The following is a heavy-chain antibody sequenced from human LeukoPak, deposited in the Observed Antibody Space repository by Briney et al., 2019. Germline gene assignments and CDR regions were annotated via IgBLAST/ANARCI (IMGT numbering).Heavy chain of an antibody. CDR2: IWYDGSNK. Sequence: GRSLRLSCAASGFTFSSYGMHWVRQAPGKGLEWVAVIWYDGSNKYYADSVKGRFTISRDNSKNTLYLQMNSLRAEDTAVYYCARADYGDYGENFQHWGQGTLVTVSS. CDR1: GFTFSSYG. J-gene: IGHJ1*01. CDR3: ARADYGDYGENFQH. D-gene: IGHD4-17*01. V-gene: IGHV3-33*01.